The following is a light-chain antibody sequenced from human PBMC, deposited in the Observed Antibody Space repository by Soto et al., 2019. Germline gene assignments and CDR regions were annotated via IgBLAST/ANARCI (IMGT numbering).Light chain of an antibody. V-gene: IGLV1-47*01. Sequence: QPVLTQPPSASGTPGQRVTISCSGSSSNIGSNYVYWYQQLPGTAPKLLIYRNNQRPSGVPDRFSGSKSGTSASLAISGLRSEDESDYYCAAWDDSLSGWVFGGVTKLTVL. CDR1: SSNIGSNY. CDR3: AAWDDSLSGWV. J-gene: IGLJ3*02. CDR2: RNN.